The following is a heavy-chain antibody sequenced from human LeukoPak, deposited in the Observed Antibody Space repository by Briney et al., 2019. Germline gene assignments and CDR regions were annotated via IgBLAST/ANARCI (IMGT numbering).Heavy chain of an antibody. J-gene: IGHJ1*01. CDR3: VRDLMGSGSTTAYLRH. V-gene: IGHV3-21*01. CDR1: GFTFSDYS. D-gene: IGHD1-1*01. Sequence: GGSLRLSCAASGFTFSDYSMNWVRQAPGKGLEWVSSISRSSRHVYYAGSVKGRFTISRDNAKNSLYLQMNSLRAEDMAVYFCVRDLMGSGSTTAYLRHWGQGTLVTVSS. CDR2: ISRSSRHV.